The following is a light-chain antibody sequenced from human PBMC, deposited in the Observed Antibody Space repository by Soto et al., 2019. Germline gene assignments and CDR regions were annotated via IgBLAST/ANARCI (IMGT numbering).Light chain of an antibody. J-gene: IGLJ1*01. CDR1: KLGDKY. Sequence: SYELTQPPSVSVSPGQTASITCSGDKLGDKYACWYQQKPGQSPVLVIYQDSKRPSGIPERFSGSNSGNTATLTISGAQAMDEADYYCQAWDSSTFYVFGPGTQLTVL. CDR2: QDS. V-gene: IGLV3-1*01. CDR3: QAWDSSTFYV.